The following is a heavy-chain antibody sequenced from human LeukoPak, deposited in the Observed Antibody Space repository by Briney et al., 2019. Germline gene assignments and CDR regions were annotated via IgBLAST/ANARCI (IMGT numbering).Heavy chain of an antibody. V-gene: IGHV3-30*18. J-gene: IGHJ6*02. CDR2: ISYDGSNK. D-gene: IGHD6-13*01. CDR3: AKGSVDSSSWYPTYVYYYYYGMDV. CDR1: GFTFSSYG. Sequence: GGSLRLSCAASGFTFSSYGMHWVRQAPGKGLEWVAVISYDGSNKYYADSVKGRFTISRDNSKNTLYLQMNSLRAEDTAVYYCAKGSVDSSSWYPTYVYYYYYGMDVWGQGTTVTVSS.